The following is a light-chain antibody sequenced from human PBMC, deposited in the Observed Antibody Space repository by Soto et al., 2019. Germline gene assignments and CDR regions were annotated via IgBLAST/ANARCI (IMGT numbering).Light chain of an antibody. J-gene: IGKJ4*01. CDR1: QSVSSN. V-gene: IGKV3-15*01. CDR2: GAS. Sequence: EIVMTQSPATLSVSPGERATLSCRASQSVSSNLAWYQQKPGQAPRLLIYGASTRATGIPARFSGSRSGTEFTLTISSLQSEYFAVYYCQQYNNWPALTFGGGTKVEIK. CDR3: QQYNNWPALT.